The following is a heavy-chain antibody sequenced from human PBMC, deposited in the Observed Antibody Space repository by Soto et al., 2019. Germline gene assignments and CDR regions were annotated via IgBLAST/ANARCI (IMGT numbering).Heavy chain of an antibody. Sequence: SETLSLTCTVSGGSISSSSYYWGWIRQPPGKGLEWIGSIYYSGSTYYNPSLKSRVTISVDTSKNQFSLKLNSVTAADTAVYYCAKVWFGELLLDYFDYWGQGTLVTVSS. CDR1: GGSISSSSYY. CDR3: AKVWFGELLLDYFDY. J-gene: IGHJ4*02. CDR2: IYYSGST. V-gene: IGHV4-39*01. D-gene: IGHD3-10*01.